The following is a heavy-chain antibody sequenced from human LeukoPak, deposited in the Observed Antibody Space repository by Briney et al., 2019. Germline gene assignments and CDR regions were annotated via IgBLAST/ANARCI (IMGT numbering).Heavy chain of an antibody. CDR1: GGSISSSSYY. Sequence: PSETLSPTCTVSGGSISSSSYYWGWIRQPPGKGLEWIGSLYYSGSTYYNPSLKSRVTISVDTSKNQFSLKLSSVTGADTAVYYCARHLALDTAMVDFDYWGQGTLVTVSS. D-gene: IGHD5-18*01. CDR3: ARHLALDTAMVDFDY. CDR2: LYYSGST. J-gene: IGHJ4*02. V-gene: IGHV4-39*01.